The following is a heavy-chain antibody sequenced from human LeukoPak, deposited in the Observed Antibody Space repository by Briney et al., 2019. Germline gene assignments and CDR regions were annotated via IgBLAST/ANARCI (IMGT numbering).Heavy chain of an antibody. V-gene: IGHV4-59*01. J-gene: IGHJ4*02. CDR1: GGSISSYY. Sequence: SETLSLTCTVSGGSISSYYWSWIRQPPGKGLEWIGYIYYSGSTNYNPSLKSRVTISVDTSENQFSLKLSSVTAADTAVYYCARDRSRGSYTLWGQGTLVTVSS. CDR3: ARDRSRGSYTL. D-gene: IGHD3-16*01. CDR2: IYYSGST.